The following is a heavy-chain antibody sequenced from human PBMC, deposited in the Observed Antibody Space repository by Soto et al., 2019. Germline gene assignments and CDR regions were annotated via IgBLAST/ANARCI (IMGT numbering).Heavy chain of an antibody. J-gene: IGHJ4*02. D-gene: IGHD3-16*02. CDR3: ARIRGLGEVSPYFGY. CDR2: ISYSGNT. CDR1: RGSISSYS. Sequence: QVQLQESGPGLVKPSETLSLTCTVSRGSISSYSWSWIRQPPGKVLGWIGYISYSGNTNYNASLKSRFTILVDTSTNPFSLRGTSVIGADTAVYYCARIRGLGEVSPYFGYWGQGALVTFSS. V-gene: IGHV4-59*01.